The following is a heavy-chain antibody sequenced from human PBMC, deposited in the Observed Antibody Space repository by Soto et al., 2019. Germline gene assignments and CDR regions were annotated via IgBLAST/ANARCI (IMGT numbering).Heavy chain of an antibody. Sequence: PGGPLRLSCAASGFTFRSYGLHLVRQAPGKALEWVAFIAHDGNDKHHADSVKGRFTISRDNSKNTLYLQINSLTAEDTAVYYCAKDQKIAAAGYYFDYWGQGTLVTVSS. D-gene: IGHD6-13*01. CDR1: GFTFRSYG. CDR3: AKDQKIAAAGYYFDY. J-gene: IGHJ4*02. V-gene: IGHV3-30*18. CDR2: IAHDGNDK.